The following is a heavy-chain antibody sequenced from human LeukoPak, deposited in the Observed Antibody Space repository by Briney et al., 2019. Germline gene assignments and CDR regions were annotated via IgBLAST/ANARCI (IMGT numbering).Heavy chain of an antibody. CDR3: ATYSSSWHAIDY. CDR2: INSDGSST. D-gene: IGHD6-13*01. Sequence: GGSLRLSCAASGFTFSSYWMHWVRQAPGKGLVWVSRINSDGSSTSYADSVKGRFTISRDNAKNTLYLQMNSLRGEDTAMYYCATYSSSWHAIDYWGQGTLVTVSS. V-gene: IGHV3-74*01. J-gene: IGHJ4*02. CDR1: GFTFSSYW.